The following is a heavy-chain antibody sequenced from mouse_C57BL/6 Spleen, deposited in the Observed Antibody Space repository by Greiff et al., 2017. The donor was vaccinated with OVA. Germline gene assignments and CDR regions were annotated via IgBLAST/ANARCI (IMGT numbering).Heavy chain of an antibody. D-gene: IGHD2-3*01. CDR2: IYPRSGNT. CDR1: GYTFTSYG. J-gene: IGHJ3*01. V-gene: IGHV1-81*01. Sequence: QVQLQQSGAELARPGASVKLSCKASGYTFTSYGISWVKQRTGQGLEWIGEIYPRSGNTYYNEKFKGKATLTADKSSSTAYMELRSLTSEDAAVYFCAKGVLQGDGYYWGQGTLVTVSA. CDR3: AKGVLQGDGYY.